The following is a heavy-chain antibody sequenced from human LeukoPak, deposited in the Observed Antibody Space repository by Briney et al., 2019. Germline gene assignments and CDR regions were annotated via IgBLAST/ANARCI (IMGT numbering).Heavy chain of an antibody. V-gene: IGHV4-59*01. CDR3: ARDSSGWLLD. D-gene: IGHD6-19*01. CDR1: GGSISSYY. J-gene: IGHJ4*02. Sequence: SETLSLTCTVSGGSISSYYWSRIRQPPGKGLEWIGYIYYSGSTNYNPSLKSRVTISVDTSKNQFSLKLSSVTAADTAVYYCARDSSGWLLDWGQGTLLTVSS. CDR2: IYYSGST.